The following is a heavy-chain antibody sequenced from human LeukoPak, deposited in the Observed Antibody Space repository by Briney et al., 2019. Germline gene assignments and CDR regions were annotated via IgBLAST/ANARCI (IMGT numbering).Heavy chain of an antibody. Sequence: GESLRLSCAASGFTFDDYAMHWVRQAPGKGLEWVSLISWDGGSTYYADSVKGRFTISRDNSKNSLYLQMNSLRAEDTALYYCAKERFNYYDYCGQGALVTVSS. D-gene: IGHD4-17*01. V-gene: IGHV3-43D*03. J-gene: IGHJ4*02. CDR1: GFTFDDYA. CDR3: AKERFNYYDY. CDR2: ISWDGGST.